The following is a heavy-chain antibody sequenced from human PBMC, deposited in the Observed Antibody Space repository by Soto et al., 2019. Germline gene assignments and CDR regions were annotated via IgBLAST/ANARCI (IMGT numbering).Heavy chain of an antibody. D-gene: IGHD6-13*01. Sequence: GWSLRLSCSASGFTFSSYAMHWVRQAPGKGLEYVSAISSNGGSTYYADSVKGRFTISRDNSKNTLYLQMSSLRAEDTAVYYCVAPLIAGAGTGFDYWGQGTLVTVSS. CDR3: VAPLIAGAGTGFDY. CDR2: ISSNGGST. V-gene: IGHV3-64D*06. CDR1: GFTFSSYA. J-gene: IGHJ4*02.